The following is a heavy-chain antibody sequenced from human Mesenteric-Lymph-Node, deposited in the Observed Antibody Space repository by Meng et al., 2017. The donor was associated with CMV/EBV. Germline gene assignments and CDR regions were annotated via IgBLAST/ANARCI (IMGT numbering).Heavy chain of an antibody. Sequence: CKASHYSFVDYAISWVRQAPGQGLEWMGWIVVSTGKTNYAQHLQGRVTMTTDTSTNTAYMELRDLRSDDTAVYFCAREVRWLLHNDYWGQGTLVTVSS. CDR2: IVVSTGKT. D-gene: IGHD5-24*01. CDR3: AREVRWLLHNDY. J-gene: IGHJ4*02. V-gene: IGHV1-18*04. CDR1: HYSFVDYA.